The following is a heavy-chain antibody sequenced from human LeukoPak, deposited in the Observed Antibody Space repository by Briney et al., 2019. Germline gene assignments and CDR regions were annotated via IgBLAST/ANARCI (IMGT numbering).Heavy chain of an antibody. CDR1: GYTFTGYY. Sequence: ASVKVSCKASGYTFTGYYMHWVRQAPGQGLEWMGWINPNSGGTNYAQKFQGRVTMTRDTSISTAYMELSRLRSDDTAVYYCARSTVVGTYYYYGMDVWGQGTTVTVSS. V-gene: IGHV1-2*02. D-gene: IGHD6-19*01. J-gene: IGHJ6*02. CDR3: ARSTVVGTYYYYGMDV. CDR2: INPNSGGT.